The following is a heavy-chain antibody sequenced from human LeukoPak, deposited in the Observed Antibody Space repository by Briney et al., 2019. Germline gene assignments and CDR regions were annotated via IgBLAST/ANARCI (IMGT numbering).Heavy chain of an antibody. CDR2: INAGNGNT. V-gene: IGHV1-3*01. D-gene: IGHD2-15*01. CDR1: EYTFTTYA. J-gene: IGHJ4*02. CDR3: ARDPIGSRWPYYFDY. Sequence: ASVKVSCKASEYTFTTYAMHWVRQAPGQRLEWMGWINAGNGNTKYSQKFQARVTITRDTSASTAYMELSSLRSEDTAVYYCARDPIGSRWPYYFDYWGQGTLVTVSS.